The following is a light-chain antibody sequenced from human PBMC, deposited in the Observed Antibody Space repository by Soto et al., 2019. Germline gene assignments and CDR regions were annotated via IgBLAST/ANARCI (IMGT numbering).Light chain of an antibody. CDR3: QQRSNWPPLT. CDR2: DAS. J-gene: IGKJ4*01. Sequence: EIVLTQSPATLSWSAREIATLSCRASQSISIYLAWYQQKPGQAPRLLIYDASNRATGIPARFSGSGSGTDFTLTISSLQPEDFAVYYCQQRSNWPPLTFGGGTKVEIK. V-gene: IGKV3-11*01. CDR1: QSISIY.